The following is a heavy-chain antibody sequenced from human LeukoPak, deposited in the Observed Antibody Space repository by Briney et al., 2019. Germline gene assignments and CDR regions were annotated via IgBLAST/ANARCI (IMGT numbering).Heavy chain of an antibody. CDR3: ARDHPNYYDSSGFDY. Sequence: GSLRLSCAASGFTFSSYWMHWVRQAPGKGLVRVSRINSDGSSTSYADSVKGRFTIPRDNAKNTLYLQMNSLRAEDTAVYYCARDHPNYYDSSGFDYWGQGTLVTVSS. D-gene: IGHD3-22*01. J-gene: IGHJ4*02. V-gene: IGHV3-74*01. CDR2: INSDGSST. CDR1: GFTFSSYW.